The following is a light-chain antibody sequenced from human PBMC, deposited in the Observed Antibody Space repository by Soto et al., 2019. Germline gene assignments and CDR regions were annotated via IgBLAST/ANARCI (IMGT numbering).Light chain of an antibody. CDR3: QTYDSSLRGSL. Sequence: QSVLTQPPSVSGAPGQRVTISCTGSSSNIGAGYDVHWYQQLPGAAPKLLIHANSHRPSGVPDRFSGSRSGTSASLAITGLQGEDEAEYFCQTYDSSLRGSLFGGGTKLTVL. J-gene: IGLJ3*02. CDR2: ANS. V-gene: IGLV1-40*01. CDR1: SSNIGAGYD.